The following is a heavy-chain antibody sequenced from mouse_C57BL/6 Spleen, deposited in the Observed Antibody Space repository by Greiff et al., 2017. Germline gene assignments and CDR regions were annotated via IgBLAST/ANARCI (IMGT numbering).Heavy chain of an antibody. V-gene: IGHV1-53*01. CDR2: INPSNGGT. CDR3: ARGREPWNVGFAY. D-gene: IGHD1-1*01. CDR1: GYTFTSYW. J-gene: IGHJ3*01. Sequence: QVQLQQPGTELVKPGASVKLSCKASGYTFTSYWMHWVKQRPGQGLEWIGNINPSNGGTNYNEKFKSKDTLTVDKSSSTAYMQLSSLTSENTAVYYVARGREPWNVGFAYGGQGTLVTVSA.